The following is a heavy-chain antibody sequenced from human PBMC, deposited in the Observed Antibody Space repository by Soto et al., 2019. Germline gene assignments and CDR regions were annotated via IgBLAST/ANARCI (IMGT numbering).Heavy chain of an antibody. CDR1: GYTFANYA. V-gene: IGHV1-3*01. J-gene: IGHJ5*01. CDR3: ARSPPPLGPFDS. Sequence: QLVQSGAEVKKPGASVKVSCKASGYTFANYAMQWVRQAPGQRLEWMGWINGGSGSTRYSQNFQGRLTITRDSSAITVYMDLSSLRSGDTAIYYCARSPPPLGPFDSWGQGTLVTVSS. CDR2: INGGSGST.